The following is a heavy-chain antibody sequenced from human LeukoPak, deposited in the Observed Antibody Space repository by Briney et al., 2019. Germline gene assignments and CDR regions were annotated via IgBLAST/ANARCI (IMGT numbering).Heavy chain of an antibody. CDR2: IKQDGSEK. J-gene: IGHJ5*02. CDR1: GFTFSSYW. V-gene: IGHV3-7*01. D-gene: IGHD3-3*01. Sequence: PGGSLRLSCAASGFTFSSYWMSWVRPAPGKGLEWVANIKQDGSEKYYVDSVKGRFTISRDNAKNSLYLQMNSLRAEDTAVYYCARVGYDFWAYWFDPWGQGTLVTVSS. CDR3: ARVGYDFWAYWFDP.